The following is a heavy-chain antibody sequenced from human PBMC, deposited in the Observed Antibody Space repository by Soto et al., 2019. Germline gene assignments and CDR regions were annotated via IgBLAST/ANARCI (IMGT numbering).Heavy chain of an antibody. CDR3: SRGVVVPARYFDL. Sequence: SETLSLTCAVSSGSISSSNWWSWVRQPPGKGLEWIGEIYHSGSTNYNPPLKSRVTISVDKSKNQFSLKLSSVTAADTAVYYCSRGVVVPARYFDLWGRGTLVNVSS. CDR2: IYHSGST. CDR1: SGSISSSNW. J-gene: IGHJ2*01. D-gene: IGHD2-15*01. V-gene: IGHV4-4*02.